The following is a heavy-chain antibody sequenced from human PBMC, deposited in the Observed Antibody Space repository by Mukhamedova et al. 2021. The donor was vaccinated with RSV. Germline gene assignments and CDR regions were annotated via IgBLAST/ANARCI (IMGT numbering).Heavy chain of an antibody. J-gene: IGHJ6*02. CDR3: GRGRGPYSNFVMDV. D-gene: IGHD4-11*01. V-gene: IGHV3-21*01. CDR2: ISSSSTYI. Sequence: VRQAPGKGLEWVSSISSSSTYIYYADSVKGRFAISRDNAKNSLYLQMNSLKAEDTAVYYCGRGRGPYSNFVMDVWGQGTTVTVSS.